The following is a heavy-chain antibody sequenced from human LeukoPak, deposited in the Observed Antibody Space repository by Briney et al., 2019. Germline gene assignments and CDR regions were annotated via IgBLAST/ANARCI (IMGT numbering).Heavy chain of an antibody. Sequence: SETLSLTCTVSGGSISSGDYYWSWIRQPPGKGLEWIGYIYYSGSTYYNPSLKSRVTISVDTSKNQFSLKLSSVTAADTAVYYCAREMATIGIDYWGQGTLVTVSS. D-gene: IGHD5-24*01. CDR1: GGSISSGDYY. CDR2: IYYSGST. J-gene: IGHJ4*02. V-gene: IGHV4-30-4*08. CDR3: AREMATIGIDY.